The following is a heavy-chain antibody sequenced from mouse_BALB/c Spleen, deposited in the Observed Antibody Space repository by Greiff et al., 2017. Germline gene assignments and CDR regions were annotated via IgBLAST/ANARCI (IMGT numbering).Heavy chain of an antibody. D-gene: IGHD4-1*01. CDR3: ARDWDDYAMDY. CDR2: INPYNDGT. CDR1: GYTFTSYV. V-gene: IGHV1-14*01. Sequence: VQLKESGPELVKPGASVKMSCKASGYTFTSYVMHWVKQKPGQGLEWIGYINPYNDGTKYNEKFKGKATLTSDKSSSTAYMELSSLTSEDSAVYYCARDWDDYAMDYWGQGTQSPSPQ. J-gene: IGHJ4*01.